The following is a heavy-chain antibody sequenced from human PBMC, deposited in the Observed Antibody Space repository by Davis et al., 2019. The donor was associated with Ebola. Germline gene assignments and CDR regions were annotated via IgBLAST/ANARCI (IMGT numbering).Heavy chain of an antibody. J-gene: IGHJ3*02. CDR2: INAGNGNT. CDR1: GYTFTGYY. Sequence: ASVKVSCKASGYTFTGYYMHWVRQAPGQRLEWMGWINAGNGNTKYSQKFQGRVTITRDTSASTAYMELSSLRSEDTAVYYCARGISSWYTAFDIWGQGTMVTVSS. V-gene: IGHV1-3*01. D-gene: IGHD6-13*01. CDR3: ARGISSWYTAFDI.